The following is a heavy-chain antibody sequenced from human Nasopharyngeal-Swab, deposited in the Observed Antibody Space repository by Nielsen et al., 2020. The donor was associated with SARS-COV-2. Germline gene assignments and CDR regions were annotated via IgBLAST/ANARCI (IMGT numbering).Heavy chain of an antibody. D-gene: IGHD6-19*01. V-gene: IGHV2-26*01. CDR2: IFSNDEK. CDR3: ARMVRSGWPLIHYYYGMDV. Sequence: WIPQPPGKALEWLAHIFSNDEKSYSTSLKSRLTISKDTSKSQVVLTMTNMDPVDTATYYCARMVRSGWPLIHYYYGMDVWGQGTTVTVSS. J-gene: IGHJ6*02.